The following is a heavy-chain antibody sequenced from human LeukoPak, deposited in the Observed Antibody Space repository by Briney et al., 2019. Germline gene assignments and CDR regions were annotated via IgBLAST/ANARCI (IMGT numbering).Heavy chain of an antibody. Sequence: PGGSLRLSCATSGFTFSSYAMHWVRQAPGKGLEWVAVISYDGRNKHYADSVKGRFTISRDNSKNTLYLQMNSLRVEDTAVYYCARDIGGNSADYYFDHWGQGTLVAVSS. CDR2: ISYDGRNK. J-gene: IGHJ4*02. D-gene: IGHD4-23*01. CDR1: GFTFSSYA. CDR3: ARDIGGNSADYYFDH. V-gene: IGHV3-30*01.